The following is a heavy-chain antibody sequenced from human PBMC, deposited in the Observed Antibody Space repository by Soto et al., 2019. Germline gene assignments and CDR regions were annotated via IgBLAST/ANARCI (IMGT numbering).Heavy chain of an antibody. D-gene: IGHD2-21*01. Sequence: GGALRLSCAASGFTFSRYAMAWVRQAPGRGLEWVSAITGSAGATYYADSVKGRFSISRDNSKNTLYLQMNSLRAEDTAVYHCAKGGPVVSAAEDFWGQGTLVTVSS. CDR3: AKGGPVVSAAEDF. J-gene: IGHJ4*02. CDR1: GFTFSRYA. CDR2: ITGSAGAT. V-gene: IGHV3-23*01.